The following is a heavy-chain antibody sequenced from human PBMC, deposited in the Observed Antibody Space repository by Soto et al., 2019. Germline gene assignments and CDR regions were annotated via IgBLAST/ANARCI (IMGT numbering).Heavy chain of an antibody. J-gene: IGHJ3*02. CDR3: ARDRVTYYYDSSGYNDAFDI. V-gene: IGHV6-1*01. CDR1: GDSVSSNSAA. CDR2: TYYRSKWYN. Sequence: SQTLSLTCAISGDSVSSNSAAWNWIRQSPSRGLEWLGRTYYRSKWYNDYAVSVKSRITINPDTSKNQFSLQLNSVTPEDTVVYYCARDRVTYYYDSSGYNDAFDIWGQGTMVTVSS. D-gene: IGHD3-22*01.